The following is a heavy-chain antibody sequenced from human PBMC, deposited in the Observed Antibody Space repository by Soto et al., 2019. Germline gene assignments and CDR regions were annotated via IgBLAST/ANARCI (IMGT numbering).Heavy chain of an antibody. Sequence: LRLSCAASGFTFSSYAMHWVRQAPGKGLEWVAVISYDGSNKYYADSVKGRFTISRDNSKNTLYLQMNSLRAEDTAVYYCARVGIVVVITTSGWFDPWGQGTLVTVSS. CDR2: ISYDGSNK. J-gene: IGHJ5*02. D-gene: IGHD3-22*01. CDR1: GFTFSSYA. V-gene: IGHV3-30-3*01. CDR3: ARVGIVVVITTSGWFDP.